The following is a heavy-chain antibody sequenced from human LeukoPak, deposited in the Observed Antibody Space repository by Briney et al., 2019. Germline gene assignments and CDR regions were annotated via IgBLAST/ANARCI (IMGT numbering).Heavy chain of an antibody. CDR2: ISYSGST. D-gene: IGHD5-18*01. CDR1: GGSISSYY. V-gene: IGHV4-59*01. CDR3: ARGSSGYSYG. Sequence: PSETLSLTCTVSGGSISSYYWRWIRQPPGKGLEWIGYISYSGSTNYNPSLKSRVTISVDTSKNQFSLKLSPVTAADTAVYYCARGSSGYSYGWGQGTLVTVSS. J-gene: IGHJ4*02.